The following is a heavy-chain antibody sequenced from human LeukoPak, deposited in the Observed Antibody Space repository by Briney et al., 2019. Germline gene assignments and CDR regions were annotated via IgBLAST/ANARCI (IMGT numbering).Heavy chain of an antibody. J-gene: IGHJ1*01. CDR1: VYTFTSYG. CDR3: ARDLGNDYVWGSYRQEYFQH. V-gene: IGHV1-18*01. Sequence: GASVKVSCKASVYTFTSYGISWVRQAPGQGLEWMGWISAYNGNTNYAQKLQGRVTMTTDTSKSTAYMELRSLRSDDTAVYYCARDLGNDYVWGSYRQEYFQHWGQGTLVTVSS. CDR2: ISAYNGNT. D-gene: IGHD3-16*02.